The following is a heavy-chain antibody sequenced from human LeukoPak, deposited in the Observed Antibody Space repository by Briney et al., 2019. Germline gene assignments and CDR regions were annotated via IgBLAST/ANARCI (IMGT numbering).Heavy chain of an antibody. J-gene: IGHJ3*01. V-gene: IGHV4-39*02. CDR1: GGSFSSYY. CDR3: ARETRENAFDF. D-gene: IGHD1-26*01. Sequence: RSETLSLTCAVDGGSFSSYYWGWIRQPPGKGLEWIGSIYYSGSTYYNPSLKSRVTISVDTSKNQFSLKPSSVTAADTAVYYCARETRENAFDFWGQGTMVTVSS. CDR2: IYYSGST.